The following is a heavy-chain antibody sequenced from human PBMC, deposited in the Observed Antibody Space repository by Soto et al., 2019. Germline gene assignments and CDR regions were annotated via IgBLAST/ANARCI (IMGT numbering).Heavy chain of an antibody. CDR1: GGSISSYY. V-gene: IGHV4-59*08. CDR3: ASHIWFGVEYFDY. D-gene: IGHD3-10*01. Sequence: SETLSLTCTVSGGSISSYYWSWIRQPPGKGLEWIGYIYFSGSTNYNPSLKSRVTISVDTSKNQFSLKLSSVTAADTAVYYCASHIWFGVEYFDYWGQGTLVTVSA. CDR2: IYFSGST. J-gene: IGHJ4*02.